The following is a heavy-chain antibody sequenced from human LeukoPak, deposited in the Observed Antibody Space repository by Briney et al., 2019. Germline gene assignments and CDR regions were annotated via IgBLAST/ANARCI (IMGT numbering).Heavy chain of an antibody. D-gene: IGHD3-10*01. CDR1: GYTFTSYG. J-gene: IGHJ3*02. Sequence: ASVKVSCKTSGYTFTSYGISWVRQAPGQGLEWMGWISGHNGDTNYAQKLQGRVTITTDTSTSTAYMELRSLRSDDTAVYYCARDTRFGEEGQKNAFDIWGQGRMVTVSS. CDR2: ISGHNGDT. V-gene: IGHV1-18*01. CDR3: ARDTRFGEEGQKNAFDI.